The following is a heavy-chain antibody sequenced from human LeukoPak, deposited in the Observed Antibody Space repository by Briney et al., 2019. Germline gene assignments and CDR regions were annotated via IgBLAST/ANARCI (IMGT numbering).Heavy chain of an antibody. D-gene: IGHD5-12*01. CDR2: INPNSGGT. CDR3: ARDQLGGYDPWDY. J-gene: IGHJ4*02. V-gene: IGHV1-2*02. Sequence: ASVKVSCKASGYTFTGYYMHWVRQAPGQGLEWMGWINPNSGGTNYAQKFQGRVTMTRDTSISTAYMELSRLRSDDTAVYYCARDQLGGYDPWDYWGQGTLVTVSS. CDR1: GYTFTGYY.